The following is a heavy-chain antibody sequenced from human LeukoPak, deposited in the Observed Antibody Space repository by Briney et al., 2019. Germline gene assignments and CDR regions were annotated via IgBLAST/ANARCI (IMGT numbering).Heavy chain of an antibody. Sequence: SETLSLTCTVSGGSISSSSYYWGWIRQPPGKGLEWIGSIYYSGSTYYNPSLKSRVTISVDMSKNQFSLKLSSVTAADTAVYYCARQVATVIVPDAFDIWGQGTMVTVSS. V-gene: IGHV4-39*01. J-gene: IGHJ3*02. CDR3: ARQVATVIVPDAFDI. CDR1: GGSISSSSYY. CDR2: IYYSGST. D-gene: IGHD3-22*01.